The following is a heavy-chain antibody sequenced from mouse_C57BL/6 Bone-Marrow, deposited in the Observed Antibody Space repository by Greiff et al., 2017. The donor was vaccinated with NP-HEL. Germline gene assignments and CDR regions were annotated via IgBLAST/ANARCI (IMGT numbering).Heavy chain of an antibody. Sequence: VQLQQPGAELVKPGASVKLSCKASGYTFTSYWMHWVKQRPGRGLEWIGRIDPNSGGTKYNEKFKSKATLTVDTPSSTAYMQLSSLTSEDSAVYYGARGTITTVVGPGYWGQGTTLTVSS. V-gene: IGHV1-72*01. CDR1: GYTFTSYW. J-gene: IGHJ2*01. CDR2: IDPNSGGT. CDR3: ARGTITTVVGPGY. D-gene: IGHD1-1*01.